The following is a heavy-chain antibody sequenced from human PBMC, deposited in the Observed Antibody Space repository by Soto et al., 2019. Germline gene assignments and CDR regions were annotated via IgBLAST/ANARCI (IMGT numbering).Heavy chain of an antibody. CDR2: IYYSGST. Sequence: QLQLQESGPGLVKPSETLSLTCTVSGGSISSSSYYWGWIRQPPGKGLEWIGSIYYSGSTYYNPSLKSRVTISVDTSKNQFSLKLSSVTAADTAVYYCARHGPPGTAAAAVPDYWGQGTLVTVSS. J-gene: IGHJ4*02. D-gene: IGHD6-13*01. CDR3: ARHGPPGTAAAAVPDY. V-gene: IGHV4-39*01. CDR1: GGSISSSSYY.